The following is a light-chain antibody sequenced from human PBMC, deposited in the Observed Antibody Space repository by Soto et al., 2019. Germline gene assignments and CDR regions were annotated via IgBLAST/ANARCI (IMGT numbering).Light chain of an antibody. CDR2: DVT. J-gene: IGLJ2*01. CDR3: SSYTSSSTLGV. CDR1: SSDIGVYDY. Sequence: QSALTQPPSASGSPGQSVTISCTGTSSDIGVYDYVSWYQRHPGKAPKLVIYDVTKRPSGVPDRFSGSKSGNTASLTVSGLQAEDEADYYCSSYTSSSTLGVFGGGTKLTVL. V-gene: IGLV2-8*01.